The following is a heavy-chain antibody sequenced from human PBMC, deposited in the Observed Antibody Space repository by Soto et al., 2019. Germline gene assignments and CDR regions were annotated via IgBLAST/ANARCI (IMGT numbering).Heavy chain of an antibody. D-gene: IGHD5-12*01. J-gene: IGHJ6*02. Sequence: SETLSLTCTVSGGSISSYYWSWIRQPPGKGLEWIGYIYYSGSTNYNPSLKSRVTISVDTSKNQFSLKLSSVTAADTAVYYCASSNVRGYSGYDDYYYYYGMDVWGQGTTVTVSS. CDR2: IYYSGST. CDR1: GGSISSYY. CDR3: ASSNVRGYSGYDDYYYYYGMDV. V-gene: IGHV4-59*01.